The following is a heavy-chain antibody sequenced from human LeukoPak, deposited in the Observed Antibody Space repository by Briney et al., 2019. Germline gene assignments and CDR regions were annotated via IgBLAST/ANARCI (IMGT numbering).Heavy chain of an antibody. CDR2: MNPNSSNT. J-gene: IGHJ5*02. CDR3: ARAALRANWFDP. CDR1: GYTFTNYD. D-gene: IGHD3-10*01. Sequence: ASVKVSCKASGYTFTNYDIDWVRQATGQGLEWMGWMNPNSSNTAYAQKFQGRVTMTRDTSISTAYMELSSLRSEDTAVYYCARAALRANWFDPWGQGTLVTVSS. V-gene: IGHV1-8*01.